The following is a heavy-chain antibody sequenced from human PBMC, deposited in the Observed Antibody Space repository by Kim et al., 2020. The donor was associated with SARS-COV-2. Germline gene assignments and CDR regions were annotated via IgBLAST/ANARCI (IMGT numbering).Heavy chain of an antibody. J-gene: IGHJ4*02. CDR3: ARQMGITMIVVVISTHFDY. V-gene: IGHV4-39*01. D-gene: IGHD3-22*01. Sequence: KSRVTIAVDTSKNQFSLKLSSGTAADTAVYYCARQMGITMIVVVISTHFDYWGQGTLVTVSS.